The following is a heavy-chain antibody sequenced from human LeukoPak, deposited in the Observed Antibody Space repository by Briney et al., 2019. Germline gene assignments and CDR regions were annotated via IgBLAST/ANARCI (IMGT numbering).Heavy chain of an antibody. J-gene: IGHJ4*02. CDR1: GFTFNNYG. CDR2: IWYDGSNK. CDR3: ARALAYSGSYYGMDY. V-gene: IGHV3-33*01. Sequence: PGRSLRLSCAASGFTFNNYGMHWVRQAPGKGLDWVAVIWYDGSNKYYADSVKGRFTISRDNSKNTLYLQRNSLRAEDTAVYYCARALAYSGSYYGMDYWGQGTLVTVSS. D-gene: IGHD1-26*01.